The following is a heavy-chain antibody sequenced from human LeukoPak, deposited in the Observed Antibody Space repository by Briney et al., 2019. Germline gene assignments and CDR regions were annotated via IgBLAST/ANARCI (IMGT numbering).Heavy chain of an antibody. Sequence: SETLSLTCAVYGGXFSGYYWSWIRQPPGKGLEWIGEINHSGSTNYNPSLKSRVTISVDTSKNQFSLKLSSVTAADTAVYYCARGPKPTTAKRRPYYYYYGMDVWGQGTTVTVSS. V-gene: IGHV4-34*01. CDR2: INHSGST. CDR3: ARGPKPTTAKRRPYYYYYGMDV. J-gene: IGHJ6*02. CDR1: GGXFSGYY. D-gene: IGHD4-17*01.